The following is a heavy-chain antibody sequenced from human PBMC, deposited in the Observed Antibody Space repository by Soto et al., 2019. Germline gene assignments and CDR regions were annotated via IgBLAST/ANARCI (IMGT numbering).Heavy chain of an antibody. CDR2: TYQSGSA. J-gene: IGHJ6*02. V-gene: IGHV4-30-2*06. CDR1: GGSITGGGYS. CDR3: ARDYYGMDV. Sequence: SETLSLTCTVSGGSITGGGYSWTWIRQSPGKGLEWIGYTYQSGSAYYNPSLKSRVTISVDRSKNQFSLNLTSVTAADTAVYYCARDYYGMDVWGQGTTVTVSS.